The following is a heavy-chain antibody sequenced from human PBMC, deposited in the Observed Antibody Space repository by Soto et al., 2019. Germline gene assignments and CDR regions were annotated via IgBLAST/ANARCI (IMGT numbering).Heavy chain of an antibody. CDR1: GGSISSFY. Sequence: SETQSVTRTVSGGSISSFYWSWIRQPPGKGLEWIGYIYYSGSTNYNPSLKSRVTISVDTSKNQFSLKLSSVTAADTAVYYCATRGSHPCIDYGDYDGGDYYSYMAVWVNGTTVPVSS. J-gene: IGHJ6*03. CDR2: IYYSGST. V-gene: IGHV4-59*01. D-gene: IGHD4-17*01. CDR3: ATRGSHPCIDYGDYDGGDYYSYMAV.